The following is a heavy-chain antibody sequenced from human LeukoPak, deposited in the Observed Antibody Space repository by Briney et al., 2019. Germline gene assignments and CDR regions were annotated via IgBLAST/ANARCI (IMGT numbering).Heavy chain of an antibody. V-gene: IGHV3-21*01. CDR2: ISSSSSYI. J-gene: IGHJ3*02. CDR1: GFTFSSYS. Sequence: GGSLRLSCAASGFTFSSYSMNWVRQAPGKGLEWVSSISSSSSYIYYADSVKGRFTISRDNAKNSLYLQMNSLRAEDTAVYYCARGPTYYYDSSGYYEAGAFDIWGQGTMVTVSS. D-gene: IGHD3-22*01. CDR3: ARGPTYYYDSSGYYEAGAFDI.